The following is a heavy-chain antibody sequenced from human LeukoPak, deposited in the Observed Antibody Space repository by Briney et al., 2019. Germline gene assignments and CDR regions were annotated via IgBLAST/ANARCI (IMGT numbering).Heavy chain of an antibody. D-gene: IGHD6-19*01. CDR3: ATGIIVADNFDY. V-gene: IGHV1-3*01. CDR1: GYTFTSYT. CDR2: INAGNGNT. Sequence: ASVKVSCKASGYTFTSYTMHWVRQAPGQRLEWMGWINAGNGNTKYSQKLQGRLTITRDTSASTAYMELSGLISEDSAVYYCATGIIVADNFDYWGQGTLVTVSS. J-gene: IGHJ4*02.